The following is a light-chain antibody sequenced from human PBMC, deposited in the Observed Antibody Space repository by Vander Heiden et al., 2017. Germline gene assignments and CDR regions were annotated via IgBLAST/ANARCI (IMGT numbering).Light chain of an antibody. V-gene: IGKV3-20*01. CDR2: GAS. CDR3: QQYVSSRWT. CDR1: KTVSSSY. Sequence: EIVLTQSPGTLCLSPGERATLSCRASKTVSSSYLAWYQQKRGQAPRLLIYGASNRATGIPDRFSGSGSGTDFTLTISRLEPEDFAVYYCQQYVSSRWTFGQGTKVEIK. J-gene: IGKJ1*01.